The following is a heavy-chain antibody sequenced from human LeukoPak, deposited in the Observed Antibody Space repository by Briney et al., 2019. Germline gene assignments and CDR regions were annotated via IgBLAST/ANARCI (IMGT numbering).Heavy chain of an antibody. Sequence: ASVKVSCKASGYTFNGYYMHWVRQAPGQGLEWMGWINPNSGGTNYAQKFQGRVTMTRDTSISTAYMELSRLRSDDTAVYYCARGMEPYYYMDVWGKATTVTVSS. J-gene: IGHJ6*03. V-gene: IGHV1-2*02. CDR2: INPNSGGT. CDR3: ARGMEPYYYMDV. CDR1: GYTFNGYY. D-gene: IGHD1-26*01.